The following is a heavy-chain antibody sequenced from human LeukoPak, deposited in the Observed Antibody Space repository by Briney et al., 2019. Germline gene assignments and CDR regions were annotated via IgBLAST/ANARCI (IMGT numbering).Heavy chain of an antibody. V-gene: IGHV4-34*01. Sequence: SETLSLTCAVYGGSFSGYYWSWIRQPPGKGLEWIGEINHSGSTNYNPSLKSRVTISVDTSKNQFSLKLSSVTAADTAAYYCARVLSAMVRGVIRWFDPWGQGTLVTVSS. J-gene: IGHJ5*02. D-gene: IGHD3-10*01. CDR3: ARVLSAMVRGVIRWFDP. CDR1: GGSFSGYY. CDR2: INHSGST.